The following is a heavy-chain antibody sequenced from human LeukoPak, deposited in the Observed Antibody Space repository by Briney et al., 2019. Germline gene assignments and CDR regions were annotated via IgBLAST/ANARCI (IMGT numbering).Heavy chain of an antibody. Sequence: SETLSLTCTVSDDSMSSYYCSWIRQPPGKGLEWIGYISYTGSTSYNPSLKSRVTISVDWSKNHFSLRLTSVTAADTAVYYCARGLGRWGQGTLVTVSS. CDR3: ARGLGR. CDR1: DDSMSSYY. V-gene: IGHV4-59*01. D-gene: IGHD6-19*01. CDR2: ISYTGST. J-gene: IGHJ1*01.